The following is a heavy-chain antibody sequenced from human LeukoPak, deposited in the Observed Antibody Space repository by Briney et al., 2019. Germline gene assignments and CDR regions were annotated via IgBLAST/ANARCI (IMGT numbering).Heavy chain of an antibody. V-gene: IGHV3-53*01. J-gene: IGHJ4*02. Sequence: GGSLRLSCAGSGFTFSSYLSWVRQVPGKGLEWVSFIYSGGGTYSTDSVKGRFTISRDNSKNMLYLQMNSLRAEDTAVYYCAGYSSGYYLDYWGQGTLVTVSS. D-gene: IGHD3-3*01. CDR1: GFTFSSY. CDR2: IYSGGGT. CDR3: AGYSSGYYLDY.